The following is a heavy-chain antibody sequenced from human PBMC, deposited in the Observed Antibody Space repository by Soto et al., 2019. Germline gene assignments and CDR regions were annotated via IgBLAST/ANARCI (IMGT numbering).Heavy chain of an antibody. Sequence: QITLKESGPALVKPTQTLTLTCTFSGFSLTTFGEGVGWIRLPPGKALEWLALIHWDDDKRYSPSLKSRLIISKDTSKNQVVLSLTTMDPVDTATYYCVHRRHRRLGDFYYWGQGALVTVSS. CDR2: IHWDDDK. CDR1: GFSLTTFGEG. J-gene: IGHJ4*02. V-gene: IGHV2-5*02. CDR3: VHRRHRRLGDFYY. D-gene: IGHD2-21*02.